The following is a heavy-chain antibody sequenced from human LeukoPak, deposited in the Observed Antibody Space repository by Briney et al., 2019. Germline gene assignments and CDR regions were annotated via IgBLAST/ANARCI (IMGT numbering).Heavy chain of an antibody. CDR3: ARAPPFYDSSGVDY. J-gene: IGHJ4*02. CDR2: ISSGSSTI. Sequence: GGSLRLSCAASGFTFSDYYMSWIRQAPGKGLEWVSYISSGSSTIYYADSVKGRFTISRDNAKNSLYLQMNSLRAEDTAVYYCARAPPFYDSSGVDYWGQGTLVTVSS. V-gene: IGHV3-11*01. D-gene: IGHD3-22*01. CDR1: GFTFSDYY.